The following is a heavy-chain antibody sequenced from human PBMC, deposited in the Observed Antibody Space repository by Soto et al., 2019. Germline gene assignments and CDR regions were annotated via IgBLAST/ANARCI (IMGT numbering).Heavy chain of an antibody. V-gene: IGHV1-18*01. D-gene: IGHD2-8*01. CDR1: GYTFTSYG. CDR2: ISAYNGNT. Sequence: ASVKVSCKASGYTFTSYGISWVRQAPGQGLEWMGWISAYNGNTNYAQKLQRRGTMTTDTSTSTAYIELRSLRSADTAVYYCARDGRLVVYATGGDDYHGMEVWGKGTTVTVSS. CDR3: ARDGRLVVYATGGDDYHGMEV. J-gene: IGHJ6*04.